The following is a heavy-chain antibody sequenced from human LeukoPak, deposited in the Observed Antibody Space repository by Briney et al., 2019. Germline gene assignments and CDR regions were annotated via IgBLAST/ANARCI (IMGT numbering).Heavy chain of an antibody. CDR3: ARDPAPDYFDY. CDR2: INAGNGNT. V-gene: IGHV1-3*01. Sequence: ASVKVSCKASGYTFTNYVMHWVRQAPGQRLERMGWINAGNGNTKYSQKFQGRVTFTRDTSASTAYMELSSLRSEDTAVYYCARDPAPDYFDYWGQGTLVTVSS. CDR1: GYTFTNYV. J-gene: IGHJ4*02.